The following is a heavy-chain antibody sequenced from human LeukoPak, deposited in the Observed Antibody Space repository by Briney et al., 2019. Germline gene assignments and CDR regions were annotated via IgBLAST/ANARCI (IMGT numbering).Heavy chain of an antibody. D-gene: IGHD6-19*01. CDR1: GFTFSSYG. CDR2: IWYDGSNK. CDR3: ARALYSSGWYYFDY. Sequence: GGPLRLSWAASGFTFSSYGMHWVRQAPGKGLEWVAVIWYDGSNKYYADSVKGRFTISRDNSKNTLYLQMNSLRAEDTAVYYCARALYSSGWYYFDYWGQGTLVTVSS. V-gene: IGHV3-33*01. J-gene: IGHJ4*02.